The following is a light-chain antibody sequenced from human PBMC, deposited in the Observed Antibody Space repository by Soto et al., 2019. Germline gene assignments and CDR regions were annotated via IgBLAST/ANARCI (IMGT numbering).Light chain of an antibody. V-gene: IGKV3-15*01. CDR2: ASS. CDR1: QSVGSN. CDR3: HQYNDWPWT. Sequence: EILMTQSPVTPSLSPRETNNLPRGASQSVGSNLAWYQQKPGQAPRLLIFASSSRDSGIPARFSGSGSGTEFTLTISSLQSEDFAAYYCHQYNDWPWTFGQGTKV. J-gene: IGKJ1*01.